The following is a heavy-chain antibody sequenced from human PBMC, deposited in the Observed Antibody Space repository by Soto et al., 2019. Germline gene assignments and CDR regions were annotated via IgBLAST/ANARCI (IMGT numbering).Heavy chain of an antibody. CDR1: GGSISSGGYS. D-gene: IGHD2-15*01. Sequence: SETLSLTCAVSGGSISSGGYSWSWIRQPPGKGLEWIGYIYHSGSTCYNPSLKSRVTISVDRSKNQFSLKLSSVTAADTAVYYCARGSGGSDYFDYWAREPWSPSPQ. CDR2: IYHSGST. J-gene: IGHJ4*02. V-gene: IGHV4-30-2*01. CDR3: ARGSGGSDYFDY.